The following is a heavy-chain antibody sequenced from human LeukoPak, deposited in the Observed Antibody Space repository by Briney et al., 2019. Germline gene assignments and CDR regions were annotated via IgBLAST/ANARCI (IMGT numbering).Heavy chain of an antibody. J-gene: IGHJ3*02. Sequence: GGSLGLSCTASGFTFSSYAMSWVRQAPGKGLEWVGRIKSKTDGGTTDYAAPVKGRFTISRDDSKNTLYLQMNSLKTEDTAVYYCTTDKVWFGEFDAFDIWGQGTMVTVSS. CDR1: GFTFSSYA. V-gene: IGHV3-15*01. CDR3: TTDKVWFGEFDAFDI. D-gene: IGHD3-10*01. CDR2: IKSKTDGGTT.